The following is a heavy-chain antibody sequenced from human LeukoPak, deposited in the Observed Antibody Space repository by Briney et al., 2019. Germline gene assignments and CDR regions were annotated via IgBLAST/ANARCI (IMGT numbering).Heavy chain of an antibody. D-gene: IGHD6-19*01. J-gene: IGHJ6*03. Sequence: SETLSLTCTVSGGSISGYYWSWMWQPAANGLEWIGRIYSSGSTIYNPSLKSRVTISVDKSKNQFSLNLTSVTAADTAVYYCARDLLFSSGWSDYYHYMDVWGKGTTVTVSS. CDR3: ARDLLFSSGWSDYYHYMDV. CDR1: GGSISGYY. V-gene: IGHV4-4*07. CDR2: IYSSGST.